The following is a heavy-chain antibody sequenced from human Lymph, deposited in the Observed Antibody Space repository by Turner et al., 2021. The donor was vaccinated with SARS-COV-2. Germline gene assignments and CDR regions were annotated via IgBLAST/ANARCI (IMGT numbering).Heavy chain of an antibody. Sequence: EVQLVESGGGLVQPGGSLRLSCAASGLTVSSNYMSWVRQAPGKGLEWVSVIYSGGTTYYADSVKGRFTISRHNSKNTLDLQMNSLRADDTAVYYCARYLDTAGGMDVWGQGTTVTVSS. CDR3: ARYLDTAGGMDV. V-gene: IGHV3-53*04. D-gene: IGHD5-18*01. J-gene: IGHJ6*02. CDR1: GLTVSSNY. CDR2: IYSGGTT.